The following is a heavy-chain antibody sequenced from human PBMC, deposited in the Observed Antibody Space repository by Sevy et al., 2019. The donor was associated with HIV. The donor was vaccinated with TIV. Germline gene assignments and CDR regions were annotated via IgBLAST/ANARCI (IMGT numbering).Heavy chain of an antibody. D-gene: IGHD3-22*01. V-gene: IGHV3-7*01. CDR1: GFTFSSYW. CDR3: ASDRAMIVVLDAFDI. J-gene: IGHJ3*02. Sequence: GGSLRLSCAASGFTFSSYWMSWVRQAPGKGLEWVANIKQDGSEKYYVDSVKGRFPISTDSAKNSLYLQMNSLRADDTAVYYCASDRAMIVVLDAFDIWGQGTMVTVSS. CDR2: IKQDGSEK.